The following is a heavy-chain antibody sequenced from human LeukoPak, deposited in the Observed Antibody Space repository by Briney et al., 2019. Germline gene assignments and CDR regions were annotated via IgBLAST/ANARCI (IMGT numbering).Heavy chain of an antibody. Sequence: SETLSPTCTVSGGSISSYYWSWIRQPPGKGLEWIGYIYYSGSTNYNPSLKSRVTISVDTSKNQFSLKLSSVTAADTAVYYCARHLEGEHYDIGETYFDYWGQGTLVTVSS. CDR2: IYYSGST. CDR1: GGSISSYY. D-gene: IGHD3-9*01. J-gene: IGHJ4*02. CDR3: ARHLEGEHYDIGETYFDY. V-gene: IGHV4-59*08.